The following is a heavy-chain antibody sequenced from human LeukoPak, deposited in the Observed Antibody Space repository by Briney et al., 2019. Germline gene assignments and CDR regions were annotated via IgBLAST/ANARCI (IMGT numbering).Heavy chain of an antibody. V-gene: IGHV5-51*01. D-gene: IGHD5-24*01. CDR1: GYSVFSNYW. J-gene: IGHJ4*02. Sequence: GESLKIPCKADGYSVFSNYWSAWVRQMPGKGLEWMGILYPGDSESRYSPSFQGQVTISADRSISTAYLHWSSLKVSDTAMYYCARASRDGYNQNFDYWGQGTLVTVSS. CDR2: LYPGDSES. CDR3: ARASRDGYNQNFDY.